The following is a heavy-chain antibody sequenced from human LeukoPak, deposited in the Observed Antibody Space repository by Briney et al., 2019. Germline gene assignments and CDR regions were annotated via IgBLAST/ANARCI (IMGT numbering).Heavy chain of an antibody. D-gene: IGHD3-3*01. V-gene: IGHV3-21*01. Sequence: PGGSLRLSCADSGFTFSSYRMNWVRQAPGKGLEWVSSISSSSSYIYYADSVKGRFTISRDNAKNSLYLQMNSLRAEDTAVYYCASLPTIFGVVPWFDPWGQGTLVTVSS. CDR1: GFTFSSYR. J-gene: IGHJ5*02. CDR3: ASLPTIFGVVPWFDP. CDR2: ISSSSSYI.